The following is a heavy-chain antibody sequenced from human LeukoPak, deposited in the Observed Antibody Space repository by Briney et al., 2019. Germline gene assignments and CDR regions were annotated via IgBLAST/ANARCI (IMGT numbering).Heavy chain of an antibody. V-gene: IGHV4-59*13. Sequence: ASETLPLTCTVSGGSISSYYWSWIRQPPGKGLEWIGYIYYSGSTNYNPSLKSRVTISVDTSKNQFSLKLSSVTAADTAVYYCARENLGYCSSTSCHDAFDIWGQGTMVTVSS. J-gene: IGHJ3*02. CDR2: IYYSGST. CDR1: GGSISSYY. D-gene: IGHD2-2*01. CDR3: ARENLGYCSSTSCHDAFDI.